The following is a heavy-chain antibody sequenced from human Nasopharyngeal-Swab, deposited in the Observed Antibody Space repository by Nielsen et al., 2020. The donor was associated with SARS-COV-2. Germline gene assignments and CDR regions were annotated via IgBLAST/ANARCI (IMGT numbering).Heavy chain of an antibody. V-gene: IGHV1-46*01. D-gene: IGHD2-15*01. CDR2: INPSGGST. J-gene: IGHJ6*02. Sequence: ASVKVSCKASGYTFTSYYMHWVRQAPGQGLEWMGIINPSGGSTSYAQKFQGRVTMTRDTSTSTVYMELSSLRSEDTAVYYCARVYCNGGICYGTARRPNYYYNGMDVWGQGTSVTVSS. CDR1: GYTFTSYY. CDR3: ARVYCNGGICYGTARRPNYYYNGMDV.